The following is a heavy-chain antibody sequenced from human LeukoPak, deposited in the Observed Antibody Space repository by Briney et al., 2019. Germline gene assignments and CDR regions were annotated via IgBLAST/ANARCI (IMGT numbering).Heavy chain of an antibody. Sequence: SETLSLTRTVSGVSISRYYWSWIRQPAGKGLEWIGGIYTSGSTNYNPSLKSRVTISVDTSKNQFSLKLSSVTGADTAVYYCARDSVPAASLNWFDPWGQGTLVTVSS. CDR3: ARDSVPAASLNWFDP. D-gene: IGHD2-2*01. CDR2: IYTSGST. V-gene: IGHV4-4*07. CDR1: GVSISRYY. J-gene: IGHJ5*02.